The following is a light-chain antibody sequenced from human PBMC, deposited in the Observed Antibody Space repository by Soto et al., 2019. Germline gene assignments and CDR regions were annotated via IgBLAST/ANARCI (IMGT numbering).Light chain of an antibody. Sequence: DIQMTQSPSTLSASVGDRVTITCRASQSISTWFAWYQQKPGKAPKLLIFDASNLEGGVPSRFSGTGSGTEFTLTISSLQPDDFATYYCHQYNTYSYTFGQGTKLEIK. CDR2: DAS. J-gene: IGKJ2*01. V-gene: IGKV1-5*01. CDR3: HQYNTYSYT. CDR1: QSISTW.